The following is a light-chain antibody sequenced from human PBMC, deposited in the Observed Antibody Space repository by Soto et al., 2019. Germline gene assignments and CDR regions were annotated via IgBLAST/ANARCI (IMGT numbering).Light chain of an antibody. Sequence: QSVLTQPPSVSGAPGQTVTLSCSGSGSNIGAVHHVSWYQQIPGSAPKVVIFGDTVRASGIPDRFSASKSGNSASLVISGLQAEDEADYYCQAYDMLSRAEMFGGGTKLTVL. CDR1: GSNIGAVHH. J-gene: IGLJ3*02. CDR3: QAYDMLSRAEM. CDR2: GDT. V-gene: IGLV1-40*01.